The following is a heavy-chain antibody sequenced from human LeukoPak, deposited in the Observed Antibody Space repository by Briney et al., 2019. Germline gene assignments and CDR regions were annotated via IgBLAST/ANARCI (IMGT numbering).Heavy chain of an antibody. Sequence: ASVKVSCKASGGTFSSYAISWVRQAPGRGLEWMGGIIPIFGTANYAQKFQGRVTITTDESTSTAYMELSSLRSEDTAVYYCARNHQSAVVAPYYYYYYMDVWGKGTTVTVSS. D-gene: IGHD2-15*01. CDR2: IIPIFGTA. CDR3: ARNHQSAVVAPYYYYYYMDV. CDR1: GGTFSSYA. V-gene: IGHV1-69*05. J-gene: IGHJ6*03.